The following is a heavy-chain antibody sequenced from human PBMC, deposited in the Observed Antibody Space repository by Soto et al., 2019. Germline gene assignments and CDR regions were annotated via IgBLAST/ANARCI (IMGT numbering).Heavy chain of an antibody. CDR1: GGTFSSYA. V-gene: IGHV1-69*13. Sequence: SVKVSCKASGGTFSSYAISWVRQAPGQGLEWMGGIIPIFGTANYAQKFQGRVTITADESTSTAYMELSSLRSEDTAVYYCARDKVGTIFGVVLYMDVRGQGTTVTVS. CDR3: ARDKVGTIFGVVLYMDV. J-gene: IGHJ6*02. CDR2: IIPIFGTA. D-gene: IGHD3-3*01.